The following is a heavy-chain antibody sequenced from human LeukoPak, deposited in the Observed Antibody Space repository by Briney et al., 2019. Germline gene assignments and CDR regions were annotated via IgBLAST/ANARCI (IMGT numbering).Heavy chain of an antibody. Sequence: WDTVTVSCDIYGGAFRGKYWSWIRQPTGKRLEWIGEINHSGSTNYNPSLKSRVTISVDTSKNQFSLKLSSVTAADTAVYYCARGERTIFGVVIRRYYFDYWGQGTLVTVSS. CDR2: INHSGST. J-gene: IGHJ4*02. D-gene: IGHD3-3*01. CDR3: ARGERTIFGVVIRRYYFDY. CDR1: GGAFRGKY. V-gene: IGHV4-34*01.